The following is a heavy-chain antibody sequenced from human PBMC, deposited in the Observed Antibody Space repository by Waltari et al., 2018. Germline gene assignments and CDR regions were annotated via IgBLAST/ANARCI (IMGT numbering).Heavy chain of an antibody. V-gene: IGHV3-30*02. J-gene: IGHJ3*02. CDR1: GFTFRSYG. CDR2: IRYDGSNK. Sequence: QVQLVESGGGVVQPGGSLRLSCAASGFTFRSYGMPWVRQAPGKGLEWVAFIRYDGSNKYYADSVKGRFTISRDNSKNTLYLQMNSLRAEDTAVYYCAKVVKYPDAFDIWGQGTMVTVSS. CDR3: AKVVKYPDAFDI. D-gene: IGHD2-2*01.